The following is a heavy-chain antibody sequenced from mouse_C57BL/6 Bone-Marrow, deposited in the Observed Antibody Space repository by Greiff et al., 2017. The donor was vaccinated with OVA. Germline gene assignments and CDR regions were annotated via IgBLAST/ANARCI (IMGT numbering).Heavy chain of an antibody. D-gene: IGHD2-3*01. Sequence: QVQLQQSGAELMKPGASVKLSCKATGYTFTGYWIEWVKQRPGHGLEWIGEILPGSGSTNYNEKFKGKATFTADTSSNTAYMQLSSLTTKDSAIYYCAKSDDSYYVWYFDVWGTGTTVTVSS. V-gene: IGHV1-9*01. CDR3: AKSDDSYYVWYFDV. CDR2: ILPGSGST. J-gene: IGHJ1*03. CDR1: GYTFTGYW.